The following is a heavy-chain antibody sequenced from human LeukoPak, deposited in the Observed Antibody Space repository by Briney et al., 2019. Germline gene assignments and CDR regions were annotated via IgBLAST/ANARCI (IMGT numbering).Heavy chain of an antibody. CDR1: GFTFSSYA. J-gene: IGHJ6*02. D-gene: IGHD2-2*01. V-gene: IGHV3-23*01. CDR2: ISGSGGST. CDR3: ATGRYCSSTSCHYYYGMDV. Sequence: PGGSLRLSCAASGFTFSSYAMSWVRQAPGKGLEWVSAISGSGGSTYYADSVKGRFTISRDNSKNTLYLQMNSLRAEDTAVYYCATGRYCSSTSCHYYYGMDVWGQGTTVTVSS.